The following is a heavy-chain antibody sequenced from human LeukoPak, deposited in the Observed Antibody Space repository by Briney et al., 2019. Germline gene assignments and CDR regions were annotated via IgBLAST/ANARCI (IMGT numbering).Heavy chain of an antibody. V-gene: IGHV1-69*02. J-gene: IGHJ4*02. D-gene: IGHD3-10*01. CDR3: VGVTSAGFDY. CDR2: IIPILGIA. CDR1: GYTFTGYY. Sequence: SVKVSCKASGYTFTGYYMHWVRQAPGQGLEWMGRIIPILGIANYAQKFQGRVTITADKSTSTAYMELSSLRSEDTAVYYCVGVTSAGFDYWGQGTLVTVSS.